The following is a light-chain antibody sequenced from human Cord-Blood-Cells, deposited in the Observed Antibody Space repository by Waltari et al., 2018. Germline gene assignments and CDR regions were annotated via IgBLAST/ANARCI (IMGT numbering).Light chain of an antibody. CDR3: QQYNSYSPCT. Sequence: DIQMTQSPSTLSASVGDRVPITCRASQSISSWLAWYQQKTGKAPKLLSYKASSLESGVPSRFSGSGSGTEFTLTISSLQPDDFATYYCQQYNSYSPCTFGQGTKLEIK. V-gene: IGKV1-5*03. J-gene: IGKJ2*02. CDR1: QSISSW. CDR2: KAS.